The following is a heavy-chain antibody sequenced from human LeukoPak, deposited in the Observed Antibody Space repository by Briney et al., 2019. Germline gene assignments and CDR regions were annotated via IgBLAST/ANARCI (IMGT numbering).Heavy chain of an antibody. Sequence: GRSLRLSCAASGFTFSSYGMHWVRQAPGKGLEWVAVIWYDGSNKYYADSVKGRFTISRDNSKNTLYLQMNSLRAEDTAVYYCARAASVVPAAIDWFDPWGQGTLVTVSS. CDR2: IWYDGSNK. D-gene: IGHD2-2*02. CDR3: ARAASVVPAAIDWFDP. CDR1: GFTFSSYG. J-gene: IGHJ5*02. V-gene: IGHV3-33*01.